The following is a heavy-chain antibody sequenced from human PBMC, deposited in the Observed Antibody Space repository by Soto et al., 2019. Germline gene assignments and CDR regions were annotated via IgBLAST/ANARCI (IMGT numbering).Heavy chain of an antibody. CDR3: ARSMYSTSAQLYYGMDV. V-gene: IGHV4-38-2*01. CDR2: MYHSGIT. Sequence: SETLSLTCAVSGYSIRSGYFWGWIRQLPGKGLEWSGSMYHSGITSYHLSLKSRVTIAVDTSKNQLSLKLSSATAADTAVYYCARSMYSTSAQLYYGMDVWGQGTTVTVSS. D-gene: IGHD6-6*01. CDR1: GYSIRSGYF. J-gene: IGHJ6*02.